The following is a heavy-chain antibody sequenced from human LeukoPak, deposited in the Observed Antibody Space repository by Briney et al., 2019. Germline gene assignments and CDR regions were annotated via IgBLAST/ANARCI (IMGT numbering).Heavy chain of an antibody. Sequence: GGSLRLSCAASGFTFSSYWMHWVRQDPGKGLVWVSRINGDGSTTSYADSVRGRFTISRDNAKNTLYLQMSSLRAEDTAVYYCIRGTVGAPGNDYWGQGTLVTVSS. CDR2: INGDGSTT. CDR1: GFTFSSYW. CDR3: IRGTVGAPGNDY. J-gene: IGHJ4*02. D-gene: IGHD1-26*01. V-gene: IGHV3-74*01.